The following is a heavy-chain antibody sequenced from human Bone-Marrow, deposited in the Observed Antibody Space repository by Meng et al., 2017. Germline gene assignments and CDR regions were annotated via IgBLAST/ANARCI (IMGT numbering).Heavy chain of an antibody. CDR2: ITTSGDIT. CDR3: AKDLRGRGGSGMYFDL. V-gene: IGHV3-23*01. Sequence: EGSLRLSCAASGVAFSSYAMTWVRQAPGKGLDWVSSITTSGDITYYADSVKGRFTISRDNSRNTLYLQMNSLRVEDTALYYCAKDLRGRGGSGMYFDLWGRGTLVTVSS. J-gene: IGHJ2*01. D-gene: IGHD3-10*01. CDR1: GVAFSSYA.